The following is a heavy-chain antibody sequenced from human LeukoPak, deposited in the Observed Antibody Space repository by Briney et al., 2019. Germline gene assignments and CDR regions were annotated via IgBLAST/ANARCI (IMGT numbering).Heavy chain of an antibody. J-gene: IGHJ4*02. D-gene: IGHD6-19*01. Sequence: TGGSLRLSCAASGFTFSSYSMNWVRQAPGKGLEWVSSISSSSSYIYYADSVKGRFTISRDNAKNSLYLQMNSLRAEDTALYYCARVSSGWSPDYWGQGTLVTVSS. CDR1: GFTFSSYS. CDR3: ARVSSGWSPDY. CDR2: ISSSSSYI. V-gene: IGHV3-21*04.